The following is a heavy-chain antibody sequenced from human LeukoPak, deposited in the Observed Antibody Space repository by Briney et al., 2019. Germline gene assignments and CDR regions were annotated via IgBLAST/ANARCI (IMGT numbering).Heavy chain of an antibody. CDR2: ISSSGSTI. Sequence: GGSLRLSCAASGFTFSYHWMNWVRQAPGKGLEWVSYISSSGSTIYCADSVKARFTISRDNAKNSLYLQMSSLRAEDTAVYYCARPYYDSGGYYLPFDYWGRGTLVTVSS. V-gene: IGHV3-48*01. D-gene: IGHD3-22*01. CDR1: GFTFSYHW. J-gene: IGHJ4*02. CDR3: ARPYYDSGGYYLPFDY.